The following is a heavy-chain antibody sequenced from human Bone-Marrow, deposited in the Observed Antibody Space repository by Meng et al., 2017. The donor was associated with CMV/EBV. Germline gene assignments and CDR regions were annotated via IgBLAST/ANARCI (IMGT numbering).Heavy chain of an antibody. CDR2: ISSSSSYI. Sequence: GGSLRLSCAASGFTFSSYSMNWVRQAPGKGLEWVSSISSSSSYIYYADSVKGRFTISRDNSKNTLYLQMNSLRAEDTAVYYCAKDHIANWGSYWNGMDVWGQGTTVTVSS. CDR1: GFTFSSYS. V-gene: IGHV3-21*01. J-gene: IGHJ6*02. CDR3: AKDHIANWGSYWNGMDV. D-gene: IGHD7-27*01.